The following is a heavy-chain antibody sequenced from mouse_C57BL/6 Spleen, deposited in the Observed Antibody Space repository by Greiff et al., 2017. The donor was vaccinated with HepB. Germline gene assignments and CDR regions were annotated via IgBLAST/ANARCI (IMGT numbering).Heavy chain of an antibody. CDR1: GYAFSSSW. J-gene: IGHJ2*01. D-gene: IGHD3-3*01. V-gene: IGHV1-82*01. CDR2: IYPGDGDT. Sequence: VKLQESGPELVKPGASVKISCKASGYAFSSSWMNWVKQRPGKGLEWIGRIYPGDGDTNYNGKFKGKATLTADKSSSTAYMQLSSLTSEDSAVYFCAREGQLLAYFDYWGQGTTLTVSS. CDR3: AREGQLLAYFDY.